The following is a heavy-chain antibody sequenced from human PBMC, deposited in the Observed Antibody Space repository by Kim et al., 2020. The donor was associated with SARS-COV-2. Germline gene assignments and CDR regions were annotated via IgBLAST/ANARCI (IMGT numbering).Heavy chain of an antibody. V-gene: IGHV4-34*01. D-gene: IGHD2-2*01. Sequence: SETLSLTCAVYGGSFSGYYWSWIRQPPGKGLEWIGEINHSGSTNYNPSLKSRVTISVDTSKNQFSLKLSSVTAADTAVYYCVRVVPAAMKYYYYYYGMDVWGQGTTVTVSS. CDR2: INHSGST. J-gene: IGHJ6*02. CDR3: VRVVPAAMKYYYYYYGMDV. CDR1: GGSFSGYY.